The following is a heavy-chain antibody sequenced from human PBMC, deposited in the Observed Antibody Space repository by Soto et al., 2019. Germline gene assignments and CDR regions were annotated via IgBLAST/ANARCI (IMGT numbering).Heavy chain of an antibody. CDR1: GDSVSSTSAA. V-gene: IGHV6-1*01. D-gene: IGHD6-19*01. Sequence: SQTLSLTCAISGDSVSSTSAAWSWIRQSPSRGLEWLGRTFYRSKWYSDYAVSVKSRITINPDTSKNQFSLQLNSVTPEDTAVYYCARGSYYSGWVWGQGTLVTVSS. J-gene: IGHJ4*02. CDR3: ARGSYYSGWV. CDR2: TFYRSKWYS.